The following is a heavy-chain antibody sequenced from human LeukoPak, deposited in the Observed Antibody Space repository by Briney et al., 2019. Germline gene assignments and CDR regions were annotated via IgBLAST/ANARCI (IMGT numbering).Heavy chain of an antibody. CDR2: INSDGSST. D-gene: IGHD1-26*01. V-gene: IGHV3-74*01. CDR3: ARDSWWELFAFDI. Sequence: PGGSLRLSCAASGFAFSTYAMHWVRQAPGKGLVWVSRINSDGSSTSYADSVKGRFTISRDNAKNTLYLQMNSLRAEDTAVYYCARDSWWELFAFDIWGQGTMVTVSS. CDR1: GFAFSTYA. J-gene: IGHJ3*02.